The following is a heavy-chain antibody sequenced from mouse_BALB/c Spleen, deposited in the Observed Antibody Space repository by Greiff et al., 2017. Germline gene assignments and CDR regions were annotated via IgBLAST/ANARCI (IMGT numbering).Heavy chain of an antibody. Sequence: EVKLVESGGGLVQPGGSRKLSCAASGFTFSSFGMHWVRQAPEKGLEWVAYISSGSSTIYYADTVKGRFTISRDNPKNTLFLQMTSLRSEDTAMYYCAKCLTFYYYAMDYWGQGTSVTVSS. CDR3: AKCLTFYYYAMDY. CDR2: ISSGSSTI. J-gene: IGHJ4*01. CDR1: GFTFSSFG. D-gene: IGHD4-1*01. V-gene: IGHV5-17*02.